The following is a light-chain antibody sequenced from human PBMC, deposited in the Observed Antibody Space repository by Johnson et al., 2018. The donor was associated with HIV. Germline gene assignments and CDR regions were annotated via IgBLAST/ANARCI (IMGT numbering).Light chain of an antibody. CDR2: ENN. CDR1: SSNIGNNY. CDR3: GTWDNSLNVYV. J-gene: IGLJ1*01. Sequence: QSVLTQPPSVSAAPGQKVSISCSGSSSNIGNNYVSWYQQLPGTAPKLLICENNKRPSGIPDRFSGSKSGASATLDITGLQTGDEADYYCGTWDNSLNVYVFGTGTKVTVL. V-gene: IGLV1-51*02.